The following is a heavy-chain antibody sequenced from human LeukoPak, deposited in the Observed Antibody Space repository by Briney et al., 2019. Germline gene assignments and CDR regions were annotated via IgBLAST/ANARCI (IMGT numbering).Heavy chain of an antibody. V-gene: IGHV4-4*02. CDR2: IYHSGGT. D-gene: IGHD6-19*01. J-gene: IGHJ4*02. CDR3: ARASAVAGTRDLDY. Sequence: SETLSLTCAVSGGSISSTNWWTWVRQPPGKGLEWIGEIYHSGGTNYNPPLKSRVTISLDKSKNQFSLKLSSVTAADTAVYYCARASAVAGTRDLDYWGQGTLVTVSS. CDR1: GGSISSTNW.